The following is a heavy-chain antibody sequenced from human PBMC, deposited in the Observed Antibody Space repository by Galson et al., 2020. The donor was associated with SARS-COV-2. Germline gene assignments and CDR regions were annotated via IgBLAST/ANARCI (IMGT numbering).Heavy chain of an antibody. J-gene: IGHJ3*02. V-gene: IGHV4-30-2*01. CDR1: GTSISGGSYS. D-gene: IGHD4-17*01. CDR3: ARLHYGEYAPVAFDI. Sequence: SETLSLTCAVSGTSISGGSYSWNWIRQPPGKGLEWIGYISHSGGTYYNPSLKSRVTISGDRSKNQFSLRLSSVTAADAAVYFCARLHYGEYAPVAFDIGAPGIRVTV. CDR2: ISHSGGT.